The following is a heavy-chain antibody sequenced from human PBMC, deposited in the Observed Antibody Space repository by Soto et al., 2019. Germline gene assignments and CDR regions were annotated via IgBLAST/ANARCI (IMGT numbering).Heavy chain of an antibody. Sequence: ASVKVSCKASGYTFTSYYMHWVRQAPGQGLEWMGIINPSGGSTSYAQKFQGRVTMTRDTSTSTVYMELSSLRSEDTAVYYCAKWVEMATTPTAIDYRGQGPLLTRSS. CDR1: GYTFTSYY. CDR2: INPSGGST. V-gene: IGHV1-46*01. D-gene: IGHD1-1*01. J-gene: IGHJ4*02. CDR3: AKWVEMATTPTAIDY.